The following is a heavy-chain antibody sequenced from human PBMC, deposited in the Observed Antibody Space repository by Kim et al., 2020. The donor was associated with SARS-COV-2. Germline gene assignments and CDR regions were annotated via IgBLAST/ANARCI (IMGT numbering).Heavy chain of an antibody. J-gene: IGHJ4*02. Sequence: RGSLRLSCAASGFTVSSNYMSWVRQAPGKGLEWVSVIYSGGSTYYADSVKGRFTISRDNSKNTLYLQMNSLRAEDTAVYYCARASDYYDSSGYYKRRGRYFDYWVQGTLVTVSS. D-gene: IGHD3-22*01. V-gene: IGHV3-53*01. CDR1: GFTVSSNY. CDR3: ARASDYYDSSGYYKRRGRYFDY. CDR2: IYSGGST.